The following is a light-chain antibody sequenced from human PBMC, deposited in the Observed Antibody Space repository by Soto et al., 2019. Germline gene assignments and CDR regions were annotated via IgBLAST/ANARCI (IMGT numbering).Light chain of an antibody. J-gene: IGLJ1*01. Sequence: QSVLTQPPSASGSPGQSVTISCTGTSSDVGGYNYVSWYQHHPGKAPKLIIYEVYKRPSGVPDRFSGSKSGNTAALTVSGLQAEDEADYYCSSYLGTNSYVFVTGTKVTVL. CDR3: SSYLGTNSYV. CDR2: EVY. V-gene: IGLV2-8*01. CDR1: SSDVGGYNY.